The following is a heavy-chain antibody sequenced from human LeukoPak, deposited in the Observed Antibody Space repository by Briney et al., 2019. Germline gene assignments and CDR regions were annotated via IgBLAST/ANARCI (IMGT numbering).Heavy chain of an antibody. J-gene: IGHJ6*02. V-gene: IGHV1-18*01. CDR2: ISAYNGNT. CDR1: GYTFTSYG. D-gene: IGHD5-18*01. Sequence: GASVKVSCKASGYTFTSYGISWVRQAPGQGLEWMGWISAYNGNTNYAQKLQGRVTITTVTSTSTAYMELRSLRSDDTAVYYCASGSGYPDYYYYSMDVWGQGTTVTVSS. CDR3: ASGSGYPDYYYYSMDV.